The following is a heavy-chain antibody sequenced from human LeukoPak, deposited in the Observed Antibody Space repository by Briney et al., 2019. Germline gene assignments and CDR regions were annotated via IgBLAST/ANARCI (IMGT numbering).Heavy chain of an antibody. D-gene: IGHD2-21*02. V-gene: IGHV3-23*01. J-gene: IGHJ4*02. Sequence: GGSLRLSCAASGFTFSSYAMRWVRQAPGKGREWVSAISGSGGSTYYADSVKGRFTISRDNSKNTLYLQMNSLRAEDTAVYYCAKDYCGGDCYLYYFDYWGQGTLVTVSS. CDR2: ISGSGGST. CDR1: GFTFSSYA. CDR3: AKDYCGGDCYLYYFDY.